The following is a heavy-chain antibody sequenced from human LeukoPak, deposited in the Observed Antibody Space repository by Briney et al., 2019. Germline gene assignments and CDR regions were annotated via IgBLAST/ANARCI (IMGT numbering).Heavy chain of an antibody. CDR1: GFTFSSYA. J-gene: IGHJ4*02. CDR2: ISYDGSNK. V-gene: IGHV3-30-3*01. Sequence: GGSLRLSCVASGFTFSSYAMHWVRQAPGKGLQWVAVISYDGSNKYYADSVKGRFTMSRDNSKNTLYMQMNSLRAEDTAIYYCARAPAGDIVATIDYWGQGTLVTVSS. CDR3: ARAPAGDIVATIDY. D-gene: IGHD5-12*01.